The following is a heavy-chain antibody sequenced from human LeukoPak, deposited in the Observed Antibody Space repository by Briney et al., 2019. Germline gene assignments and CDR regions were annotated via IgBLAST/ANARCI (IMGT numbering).Heavy chain of an antibody. CDR3: ARDRPNYYGSDGHYYRRDGDY. CDR1: GFTFSIYA. CDR2: ITSRGEST. J-gene: IGHJ4*02. Sequence: GGSLRLSCAASGFTFSIYAMSWVRQAPGKGLHWVSSITSRGESTWYVDSVKGRFTITRDNSENTLYLQMHSLRAEDTAVYYCARDRPNYYGSDGHYYRRDGDYWGRGTLVSVSS. D-gene: IGHD3-22*01. V-gene: IGHV3-23*01.